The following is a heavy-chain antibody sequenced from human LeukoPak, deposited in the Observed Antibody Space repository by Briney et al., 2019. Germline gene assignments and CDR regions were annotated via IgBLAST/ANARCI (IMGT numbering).Heavy chain of an antibody. V-gene: IGHV3-66*01. CDR2: IYSGGST. Sequence: PGGSLRLSCAASGFTFSSYAMSWVRQAPGKGLEWVSVIYSGGSTYYADSVKGRFTISRDNPKNTLYLQMNSLRAEDTAVYYCARDLKSITMIGARAFDIWGQGTMVTVSS. CDR3: ARDLKSITMIGARAFDI. CDR1: GFTFSSYA. D-gene: IGHD3-22*01. J-gene: IGHJ3*02.